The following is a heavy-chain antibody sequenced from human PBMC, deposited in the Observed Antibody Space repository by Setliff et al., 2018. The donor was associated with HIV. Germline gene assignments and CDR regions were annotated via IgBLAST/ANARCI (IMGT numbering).Heavy chain of an antibody. CDR2: INPNSGNT. D-gene: IGHD6-13*01. CDR3: ARDRSSRNWFDP. V-gene: IGHV1-8*03. CDR1: GGTFSSYA. Sequence: KVSCKASGGTFSSYAISWVRQAPGQGLEWMGRINPNSGNTGYAQKFQGRVTITRNTSISTAYMELSSLRSEDTAVYYCARDRSSRNWFDPWGQGTLVTVSS. J-gene: IGHJ5*02.